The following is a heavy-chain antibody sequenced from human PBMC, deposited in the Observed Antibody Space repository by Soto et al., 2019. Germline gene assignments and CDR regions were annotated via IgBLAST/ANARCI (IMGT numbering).Heavy chain of an antibody. CDR3: AKENDYGDLYYFDY. Sequence: GGSLRLSCAASGFTFDDYAMHWVRQAPGKGLEWVSGISWNSGSIGYADSVKGRFTISRDNAKNSLYLQMNSLRAEDTALYYCAKENDYGDLYYFDYWGQGTLVTVSS. CDR1: GFTFDDYA. J-gene: IGHJ4*02. V-gene: IGHV3-9*01. D-gene: IGHD4-17*01. CDR2: ISWNSGSI.